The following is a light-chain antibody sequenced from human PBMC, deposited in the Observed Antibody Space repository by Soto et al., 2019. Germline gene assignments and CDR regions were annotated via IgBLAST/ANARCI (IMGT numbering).Light chain of an antibody. Sequence: EIVLTQSPGTLSLSPGEGATLSCRASQSVSSRSLAWYQQKPGQAPRLLMSGASSRATGIPDRFSGSGSGTDFTLTISRLEPEDFAVYYCQQFGSVPRTFGQGTMVEV. J-gene: IGKJ1*01. V-gene: IGKV3-20*01. CDR3: QQFGSVPRT. CDR2: GAS. CDR1: QSVSSRS.